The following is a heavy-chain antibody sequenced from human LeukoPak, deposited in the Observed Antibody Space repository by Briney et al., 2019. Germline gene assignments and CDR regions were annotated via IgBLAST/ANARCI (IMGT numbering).Heavy chain of an antibody. J-gene: IGHJ4*02. V-gene: IGHV3-74*01. CDR3: ATDVPAVTIFGY. CDR1: GFTFSTYW. CDR2: INSDGSST. Sequence: GGSLRPSCAAPGFTFSTYWMHWVRQAPGTGLVWVSLINSDGSSTNYADSVKGRFTISRDNAKNTLYLQMNSLRAEDTAVYYCATDVPAVTIFGYWGQGTLVTVSS. D-gene: IGHD2-2*01.